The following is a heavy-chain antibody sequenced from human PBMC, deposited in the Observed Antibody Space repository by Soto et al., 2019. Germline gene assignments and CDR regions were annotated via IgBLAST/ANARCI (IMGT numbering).Heavy chain of an antibody. CDR3: ARDRGELYGYWFDP. CDR2: IIPILGIA. V-gene: IGHV1-69*04. Sequence: SSVKVACKGSGGTFSSYTISWVRQAPGQGLEWMGRIIPILGIANYAQKFQGRVTITADKSTSTAYMELSSLRSEDTAVYYCARDRGELYGYWFDPWGQGTLVTVSS. D-gene: IGHD3-10*01. J-gene: IGHJ5*02. CDR1: GGTFSSYT.